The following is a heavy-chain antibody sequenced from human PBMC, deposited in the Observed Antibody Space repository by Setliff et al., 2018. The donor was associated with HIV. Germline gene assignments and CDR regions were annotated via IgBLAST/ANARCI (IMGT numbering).Heavy chain of an antibody. J-gene: IGHJ4*02. CDR1: GGSISSGSYF. Sequence: SETLSLTCSVSGGSISSGSYFWNWIRQPAGKGLEWIGRIYSSGITNYNPSLKSRLTISLDTSKNQFSLQVTSVTAADTAVYYCARDPYCPNTCYEDFTFDSWGQGTLVTVSS. D-gene: IGHD2-8*01. CDR3: ARDPYCPNTCYEDFTFDS. CDR2: IYSSGIT. V-gene: IGHV4-61*02.